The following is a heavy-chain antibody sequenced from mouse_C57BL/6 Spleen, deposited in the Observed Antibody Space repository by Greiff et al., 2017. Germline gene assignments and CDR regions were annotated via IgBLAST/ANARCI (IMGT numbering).Heavy chain of an antibody. V-gene: IGHV5-16*01. CDR1: GFTFSDYY. CDR2: INYDGSST. Sequence: EVQRVESEGGLVQPGSSMKLSCTASGFTFSDYYMAWVRQVPEKGLEWVANINYDGSSTYYLDSLKSRFIISRDNAKNILYLQMSSLKSEDTATYYCARDPITTAWYFDVWGTGTTVTVSS. J-gene: IGHJ1*03. CDR3: ARDPITTAWYFDV. D-gene: IGHD1-1*01.